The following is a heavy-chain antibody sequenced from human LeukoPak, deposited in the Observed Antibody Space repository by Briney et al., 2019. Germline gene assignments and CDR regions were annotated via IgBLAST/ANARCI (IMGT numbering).Heavy chain of an antibody. D-gene: IGHD3-22*01. CDR3: ARDRGGVYDSSSAHFDY. CDR2: IIPIFGTA. V-gene: IGHV1-69*13. CDR1: GGTFSSYA. Sequence: ASVKVSCKASGGTFSSYAISWVRQAPGQGLEWMGGIIPIFGTANYAQKFQGRVAITADESTGTAYMELSSLRSEDTAVYYCARDRGGVYDSSSAHFDYWGQGTLVTVSS. J-gene: IGHJ4*02.